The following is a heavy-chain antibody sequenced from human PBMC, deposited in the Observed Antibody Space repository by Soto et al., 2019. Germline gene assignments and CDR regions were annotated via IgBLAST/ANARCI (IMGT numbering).Heavy chain of an antibody. CDR2: ISGSGAYT. CDR1: GFILSENY. CDR3: ARSSGWRQGFMYNYGLEV. J-gene: IGHJ6*02. Sequence: QVQLVESGGGLVNPGESLRLSCIGSGFILSENYMTWIRQAPGKGLEWVSYISGSGAYTNYADSVKGRFTISRDNARNSLLLQINSLRVEDTAVYYCARSSGWRQGFMYNYGLEVWGQGTTVIVSS. D-gene: IGHD1-1*01. V-gene: IGHV3-11*06.